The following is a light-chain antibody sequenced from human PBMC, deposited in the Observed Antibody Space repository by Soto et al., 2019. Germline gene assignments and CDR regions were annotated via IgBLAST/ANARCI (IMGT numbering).Light chain of an antibody. CDR2: GAS. J-gene: IGKJ3*01. Sequence: DIVMTQSPATLSVSLGERATLSCRASQSVSSNLAWYQQKPGQAPRLLIYGASTRATGIPARFSGSGSGTEITFILTSLQSEDFAVSSCQQYNHWAPTVTFGPGTKVDIK. CDR1: QSVSSN. V-gene: IGKV3-15*01. CDR3: QQYNHWAPTVT.